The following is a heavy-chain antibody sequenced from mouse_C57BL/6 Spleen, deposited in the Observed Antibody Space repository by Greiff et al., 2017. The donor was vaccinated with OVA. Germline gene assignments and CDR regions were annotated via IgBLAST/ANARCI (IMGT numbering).Heavy chain of an antibody. J-gene: IGHJ4*01. Sequence: QVQLQQPGAELVKPGASVKLSCKASGYTFTSYWMHWVKQRPGQGLEWIGMIHPNSGSTNYNEKFKSKATLTVDKSSSTAYMQLSSLTSEDSAVYYCARTPVTTVVADYAMGYWGQGTSVTVSS. CDR3: ARTPVTTVVADYAMGY. V-gene: IGHV1-64*01. D-gene: IGHD1-1*01. CDR2: IHPNSGST. CDR1: GYTFTSYW.